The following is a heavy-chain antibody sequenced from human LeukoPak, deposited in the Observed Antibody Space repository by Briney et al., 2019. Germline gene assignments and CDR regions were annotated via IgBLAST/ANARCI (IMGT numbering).Heavy chain of an antibody. D-gene: IGHD3-10*01. V-gene: IGHV4-4*02. Sequence: SETLSLTCAVSGGSISSSNWWSWVRQPPGKGLEWIGEIYHSGSTNYNPSLKSRVTISVDKSKNQFSLKLSSVTAADTAVYYCARGYYSLLSHLDYWGQGTLVTVSS. CDR2: IYHSGST. J-gene: IGHJ4*02. CDR1: GGSISSSNW. CDR3: ARGYYSLLSHLDY.